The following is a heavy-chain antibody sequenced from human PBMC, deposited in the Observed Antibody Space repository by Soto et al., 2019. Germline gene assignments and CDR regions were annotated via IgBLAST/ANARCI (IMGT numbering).Heavy chain of an antibody. CDR1: GGSISSDDFY. Sequence: QVPLQESGPGLVKPSQTLSLTCTVSGGSISSDDFYWSWIRQHPGKGLEWMGYIYYSGNTYYNPSLTRRATILVDTSKVHFSMKLSPVTAADTAVYYCARLSGSWQSWFDPRGQGTLVTVAS. CDR3: ARLSGSWQSWFDP. D-gene: IGHD6-13*01. V-gene: IGHV4-31*03. CDR2: IYYSGNT. J-gene: IGHJ5*02.